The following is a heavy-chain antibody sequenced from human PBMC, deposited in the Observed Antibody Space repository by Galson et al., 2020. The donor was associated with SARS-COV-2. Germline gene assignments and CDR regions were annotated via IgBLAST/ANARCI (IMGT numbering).Heavy chain of an antibody. CDR3: ARGSYCGGDCYPEYFQN. Sequence: GGSLRLSCEASGSIFSDYYMSWIRQAPGKGLEWVAYISSRGNTIYYADSMKGRFTISRENAKNSLYLQMNSLRADDTAVYYCARGSYCGGDCYPEYFQNWGQGTLVTVSS. CDR2: ISSRGNTI. CDR1: GSIFSDYY. D-gene: IGHD2-21*02. V-gene: IGHV3-11*01. J-gene: IGHJ1*01.